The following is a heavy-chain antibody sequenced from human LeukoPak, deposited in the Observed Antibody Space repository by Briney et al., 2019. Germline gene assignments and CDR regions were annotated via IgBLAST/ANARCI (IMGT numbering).Heavy chain of an antibody. CDR1: GYTFTSYG. Sequence: SVRVSCKASGYTFTSYGISWVRQAPGQGLEWMGRIIPILGIANYAQKFQGRVTITADKSTSTAYMELSSLRSEDTAVYYCARDFSWTGDYYYYGMDVWGQGTTVTVSS. CDR3: ARDFSWTGDYYYYGMDV. CDR2: IIPILGIA. J-gene: IGHJ6*02. D-gene: IGHD3/OR15-3a*01. V-gene: IGHV1-69*04.